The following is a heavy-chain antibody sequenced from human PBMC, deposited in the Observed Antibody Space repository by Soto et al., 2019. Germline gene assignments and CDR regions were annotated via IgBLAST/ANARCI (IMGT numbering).Heavy chain of an antibody. J-gene: IGHJ5*02. D-gene: IGHD2-2*01. CDR2: ISYDGSNK. CDR3: ARALTLSS. V-gene: IGHV3-30-3*01. Sequence: GGSLRLSCAASGFTFSSYAMHWVRQAPGKGLEWVAVISYDGSNKYYADSVKGRFTISRDNSKNTLYLQMNSLRAEDTAVYYCARALTLSSWGQGTLVTVSS. CDR1: GFTFSSYA.